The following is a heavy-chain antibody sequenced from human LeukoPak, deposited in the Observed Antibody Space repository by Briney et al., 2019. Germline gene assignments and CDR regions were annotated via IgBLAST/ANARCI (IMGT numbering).Heavy chain of an antibody. D-gene: IGHD6-13*01. V-gene: IGHV1-69*13. CDR1: GGTFSSYA. J-gene: IGHJ4*02. CDR2: IIPIFGTA. Sequence: ASVKVSCKASGGTFSSYAISWVRQAPGQGLEWMGGIIPIFGTANYAQKFQGIVTITADESTSTAYIELSSVRSEDTAVYYCARGVIPYSSFDYWGQGTLVTVSS. CDR3: ARGVIPYSSFDY.